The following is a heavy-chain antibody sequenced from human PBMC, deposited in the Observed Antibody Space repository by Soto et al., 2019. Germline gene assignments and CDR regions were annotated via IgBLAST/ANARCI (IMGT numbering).Heavy chain of an antibody. CDR1: GGTFSSYA. CDR2: IIPIFGTA. CDR3: ASLGYCSSTSCRVYFDY. V-gene: IGHV1-69*13. D-gene: IGHD2-2*01. J-gene: IGHJ4*02. Sequence: RASVKVSCKASGGTFSSYAISWVRQAPGQGLEWMGGIIPIFGTANYAQKFQGRVTITADESTSTAYMELSSLRSEDTAVYYCASLGYCSSTSCRVYFDYWGQGTLVTVS.